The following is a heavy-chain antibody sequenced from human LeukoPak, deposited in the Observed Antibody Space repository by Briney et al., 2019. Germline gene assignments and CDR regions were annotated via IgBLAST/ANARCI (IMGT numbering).Heavy chain of an antibody. V-gene: IGHV3-23*01. CDR3: ARVGITGTTPYFDY. D-gene: IGHD1-20*01. CDR1: GFTFSSYA. Sequence: GVSLRLSCAASGFTFSSYAMSWVRQAPGKGLEWVSGISGSGDSTYYADSVKGRFTISRDNSKNTLYLQMNSLRAEDTAVYYCARVGITGTTPYFDYWGQGTLVTVSS. J-gene: IGHJ4*02. CDR2: ISGSGDST.